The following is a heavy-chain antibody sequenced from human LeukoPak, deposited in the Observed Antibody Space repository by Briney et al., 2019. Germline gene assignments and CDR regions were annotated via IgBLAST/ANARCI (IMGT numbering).Heavy chain of an antibody. D-gene: IGHD6-13*01. Sequence: SETLSLTCTVSGGSISSYYWSWIRQPPGKGLEWIGYIYYSGSTNYNPSLKSRVTISVDTSKNQCSLKLSSVTAADTAVYYCARDGAAAGEYFQHWGQGTLVTVSS. CDR3: ARDGAAAGEYFQH. J-gene: IGHJ1*01. CDR1: GGSISSYY. V-gene: IGHV4-59*01. CDR2: IYYSGST.